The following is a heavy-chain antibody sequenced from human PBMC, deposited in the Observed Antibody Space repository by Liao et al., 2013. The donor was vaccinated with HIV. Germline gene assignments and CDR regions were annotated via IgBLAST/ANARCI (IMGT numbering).Heavy chain of an antibody. CDR3: ARGRRRITMVRGPIGTFDI. CDR1: GGSFSGYY. J-gene: IGHJ3*02. D-gene: IGHD3-10*01. CDR2: VNHSGST. V-gene: IGHV4-34*01. Sequence: QVQLQQWGAGLLKPSETLSLTCAVYGGSFSGYYWSWIRQPPREGACSGLGKVNHSGSTNYNPSLKSRVTISVDASKNQFSLKLSSVTAADTAVYYCARGRRRITMVRGPIGTFDIWGQGTMVTVSS.